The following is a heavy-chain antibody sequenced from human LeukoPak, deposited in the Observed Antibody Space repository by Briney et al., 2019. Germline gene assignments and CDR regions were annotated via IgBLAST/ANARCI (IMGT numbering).Heavy chain of an antibody. V-gene: IGHV4-4*02. CDR1: GGSISSSNW. D-gene: IGHD6-19*01. Sequence: PSETLSLTCAVSGGSISSSNWWSWVRQPPGKGLEWIGEIYHSGSTNYNPSLKSRVTISVDKSKNQFSLQLNSVTPEDTAVYYCARDLEDSSGLDYWGLGTLVTVSS. CDR2: IYHSGST. J-gene: IGHJ4*02. CDR3: ARDLEDSSGLDY.